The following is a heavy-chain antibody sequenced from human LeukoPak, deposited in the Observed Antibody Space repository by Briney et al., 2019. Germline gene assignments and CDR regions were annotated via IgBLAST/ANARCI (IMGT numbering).Heavy chain of an antibody. CDR2: ISGSGSDI. CDR1: GFSFSSYA. J-gene: IGHJ4*02. Sequence: PGGSLRLSCAASGFSFSSYAMNWVRQAPGKGLDWVSAISGSGSDIYYADSVRGRFTISRDNSKNILYLHMDSLRDEDTAVYYCVSDGSPLGHLYFDYWGRGTLVTVSS. V-gene: IGHV3-23*01. CDR3: VSDGSPLGHLYFDY. D-gene: IGHD1-26*01.